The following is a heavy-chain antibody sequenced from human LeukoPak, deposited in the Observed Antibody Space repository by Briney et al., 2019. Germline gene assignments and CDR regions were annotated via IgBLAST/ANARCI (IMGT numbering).Heavy chain of an antibody. CDR1: GFTFSSYA. V-gene: IGHV3-9*01. J-gene: IGHJ4*02. CDR3: AKGGYSYGRIKFDY. D-gene: IGHD5-18*01. CDR2: ISWNSGSI. Sequence: GGSLRLSCAASGFTFSSYAMSWVRQAPGKGLEWVSGISWNSGSIGYADSVKGRFTISRDNAKNSLYLQMNSLRAEDTALYYCAKGGYSYGRIKFDYWGQGTLVTVSS.